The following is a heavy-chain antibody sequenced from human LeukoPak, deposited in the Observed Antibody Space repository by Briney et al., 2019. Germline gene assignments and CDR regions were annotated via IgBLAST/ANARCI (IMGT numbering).Heavy chain of an antibody. D-gene: IGHD3-9*01. CDR1: GGSISSTNW. J-gene: IGHJ4*02. V-gene: IGHV4-4*02. Sequence: SETLSLTCDASGGSISSTNWWNWVRQPPGKGLEWIGEIYHSGSTDYNPSLKSRVTISVDKSKNQFSLKLSSVTAADTAVYYCARTRPILTGYWIFDYWGQGTLVTVSS. CDR3: ARTRPILTGYWIFDY. CDR2: IYHSGST.